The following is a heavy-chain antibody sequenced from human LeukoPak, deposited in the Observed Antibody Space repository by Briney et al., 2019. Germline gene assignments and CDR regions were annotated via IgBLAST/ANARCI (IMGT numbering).Heavy chain of an antibody. D-gene: IGHD3-10*01. CDR1: GDSVSSNSAA. Sequence: SQTLSLTCAISGDSVSSNSAAWNWIRQSPSRGLEWLGRTYYRSKWYNDYAVSVKSRITINPDTSKNQFSLQLNSVTPEDTAVYYCARNSLLWFGEFLYNNPKSYYTRGDYYYGMDVWGQGTTVTVSS. CDR3: ARNSLLWFGEFLYNNPKSYYTRGDYYYGMDV. CDR2: TYYRSKWYN. J-gene: IGHJ6*02. V-gene: IGHV6-1*01.